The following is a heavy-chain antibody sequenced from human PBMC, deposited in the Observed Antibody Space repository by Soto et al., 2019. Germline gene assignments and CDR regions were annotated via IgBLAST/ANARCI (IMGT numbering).Heavy chain of an antibody. V-gene: IGHV4-59*01. J-gene: IGHJ5*02. CDR2: IYYSGST. CDR1: GGSISSYY. D-gene: IGHD5-12*01. CDR3: ARDYLVATISGRYNWFDP. Sequence: QVQLQESGPGLVKPSETLSLTCTVSGGSISSYYWSWIRQPPGKGLEWIGYIYYSGSTNYNPSLKSRVTISLDTSKNQCSLRLSSVTAADTAVYYCARDYLVATISGRYNWFDPWGQGTLVTVSS.